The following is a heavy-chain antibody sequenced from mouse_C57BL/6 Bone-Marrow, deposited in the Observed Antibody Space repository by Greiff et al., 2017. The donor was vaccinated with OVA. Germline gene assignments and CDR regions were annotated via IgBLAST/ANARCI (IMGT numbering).Heavy chain of an antibody. CDR1: GFTFSSYA. D-gene: IGHD2-1*01. J-gene: IGHJ3*01. Sequence: EVKLVESGEGLVKPGGSLKLSCAASGFTFSSYAMSWVRQTPEKRLEWVAYISSGGDYIYYADTVKGRFTISRDNARNTLYLQMSSLKSEDTAMYYCTRDLYYGNYEGFAYWGQGTLVTVSA. V-gene: IGHV5-9-1*02. CDR3: TRDLYYGNYEGFAY. CDR2: ISSGGDYI.